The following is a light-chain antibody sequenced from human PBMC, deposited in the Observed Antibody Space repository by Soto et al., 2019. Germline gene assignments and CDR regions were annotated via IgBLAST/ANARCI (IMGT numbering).Light chain of an antibody. V-gene: IGKV1-5*01. Sequence: DIQMTQSPSTLSASVGDRVTITCRASQSISSWLAWYQQKPGKAPKLLIYDASSLESGVPSRFSGSGSGTEFTLTISSRQPDDFATYYCRQYNSYSLYTFGQGTKLEIK. CDR1: QSISSW. CDR2: DAS. CDR3: RQYNSYSLYT. J-gene: IGKJ2*01.